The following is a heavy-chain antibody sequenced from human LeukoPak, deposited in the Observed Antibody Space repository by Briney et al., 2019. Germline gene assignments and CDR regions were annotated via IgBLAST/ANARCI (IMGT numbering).Heavy chain of an antibody. CDR1: GGSISSGDYY. V-gene: IGHV4-30-4*01. J-gene: IGHJ5*02. D-gene: IGHD2-21*01. Sequence: SETLSLTCTVSGGSISSGDYYWSWIRQPPGKGLEWIGYIYYSGSTYYNPSLKSRVTISVDTSKNQFSLQLSSVTAADTAVYYCARELVSWLDPWGQGTLVTVSS. CDR2: IYYSGST. CDR3: ARELVSWLDP.